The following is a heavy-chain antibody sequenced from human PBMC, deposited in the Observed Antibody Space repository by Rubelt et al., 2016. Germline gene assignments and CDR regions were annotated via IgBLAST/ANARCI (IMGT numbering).Heavy chain of an antibody. J-gene: IGHJ4*02. V-gene: IGHV1-2*06. CDR1: GYTFTGYY. CDR2: INPNSGGT. CDR3: ARESSSGWYIDY. Sequence: QVQLVQSGAEVKKPGASVKVSCKASGYTFTGYYMHWVRQAPGQGLEWVGRINPNSGGTNYAQNVTGRVTMTRDTSTTTAYMELSRLRSDDTAVFYCARESSSGWYIDYWGQGTLVTVSS. D-gene: IGHD6-19*01.